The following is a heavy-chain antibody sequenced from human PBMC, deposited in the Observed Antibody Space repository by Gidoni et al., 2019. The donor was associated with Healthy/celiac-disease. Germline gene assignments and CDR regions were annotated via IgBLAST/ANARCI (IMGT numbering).Heavy chain of an antibody. CDR2: IVVGSGNT. D-gene: IGHD3-3*01. V-gene: IGHV1-58*01. J-gene: IGHJ6*02. Sequence: QMQLVQSGPEVKKPGTSVKVSCKASGFTFTSSAVQWVRQARGQRLEWIGWIVVGSGNTNYAQKFQERVTITRDMSTSTAYMELSSLRSEDTAVYYCAAAAPGGYDFWSGYYWNYYYYGMDVWGQGTTVTVSS. CDR1: GFTFTSSA. CDR3: AAAAPGGYDFWSGYYWNYYYYGMDV.